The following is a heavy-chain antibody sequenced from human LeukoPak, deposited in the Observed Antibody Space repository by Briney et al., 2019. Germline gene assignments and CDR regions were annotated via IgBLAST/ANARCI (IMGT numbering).Heavy chain of an antibody. CDR1: GGSISSYY. J-gene: IGHJ4*02. CDR2: IHYSGST. Sequence: SETLSLTCTVSGGSISSYYWSWLRQPPGKGLEWIGYIHYSGSTNYNRSLKSGVTISIDTSKNQFSLKLTSVTAADTAVYYCARDYYDGSGYYGFDYWGQGTLVTVSS. D-gene: IGHD3-22*01. V-gene: IGHV4-59*01. CDR3: ARDYYDGSGYYGFDY.